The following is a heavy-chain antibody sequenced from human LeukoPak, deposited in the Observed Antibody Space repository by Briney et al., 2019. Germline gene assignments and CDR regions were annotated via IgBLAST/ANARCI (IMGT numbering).Heavy chain of an antibody. CDR3: AGGLRSGYSGFKY. CDR1: GSTVSSNY. J-gene: IGHJ4*02. D-gene: IGHD3-22*01. CDR2: IYSGGTT. V-gene: IGHV3-53*01. Sequence: GGSLSLSCAASGSTVSSNYISCLRQAPGKGLEWVSVIYSGGTTYYADFVKGRFTISRDNSKNTLYLQMSSLRAEDTAVYYCAGGLRSGYSGFKYWGQGTLVTVSS.